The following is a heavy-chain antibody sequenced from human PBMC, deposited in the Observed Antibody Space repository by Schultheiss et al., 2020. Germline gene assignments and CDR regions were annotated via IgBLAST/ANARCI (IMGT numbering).Heavy chain of an antibody. J-gene: IGHJ4*02. D-gene: IGHD5-24*01. Sequence: SETLSLTCAVYGGSFSGYYWSWIRQPPGKGLEWIGKINHSGSTNYNPSLKSRVTISVDTSKNQVSLKLISVTAADTAVYYCAREMATIKGPLGYWGQGTLVTVSS. CDR1: GGSFSGYY. CDR3: AREMATIKGPLGY. V-gene: IGHV4-34*01. CDR2: INHSGST.